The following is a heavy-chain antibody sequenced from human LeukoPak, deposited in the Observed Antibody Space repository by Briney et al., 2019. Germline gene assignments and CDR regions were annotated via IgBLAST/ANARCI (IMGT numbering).Heavy chain of an antibody. CDR2: ISVHNGDT. V-gene: IGHV1-18*01. J-gene: IGHJ4*02. CDR1: GYTFTSYG. CDR3: AREDSDYGFDY. Sequence: GASVKVSCKASGYTFTSYGISWVRQAPGQGLEWMGWISVHNGDTNYAQKLQGRVTMTRDTSTSTVYMELSSLRSEDTAVYYCAREDSDYGFDYWGQGTLVTVSS. D-gene: IGHD4/OR15-4a*01.